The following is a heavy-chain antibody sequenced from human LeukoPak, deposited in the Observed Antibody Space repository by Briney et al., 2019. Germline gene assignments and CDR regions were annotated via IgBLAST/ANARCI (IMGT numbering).Heavy chain of an antibody. CDR1: GYTFTGYC. CDR2: INPNSGGT. V-gene: IGHV1-2*02. J-gene: IGHJ6*03. Sequence: GASVKVSCKASGYTFTGYCMHWVRQAPGQGLEWMGWINPNSGGTNYAQKFQGRVTMTRDTSISTAYMELSRLRSDDTAVYYCARVGYSGSFYYYYYYMDVWGKGTTVTVSS. D-gene: IGHD1-26*01. CDR3: ARVGYSGSFYYYYYYMDV.